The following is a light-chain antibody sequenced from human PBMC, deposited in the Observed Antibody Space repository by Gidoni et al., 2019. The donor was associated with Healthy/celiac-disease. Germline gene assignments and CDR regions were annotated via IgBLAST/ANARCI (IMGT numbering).Light chain of an antibody. V-gene: IGKV3-11*01. J-gene: IGKJ5*01. CDR3: PQRSNWPHVT. Sequence: EIVLTQSPATLSLSPGERATLSCRASQSVSSYLAWYQQKPGQAPRLLIYDASNRATGIPARFSCSVSGTDFTLTISSLEPEDFAVYYCPQRSNWPHVTFGQGTRLEIK. CDR2: DAS. CDR1: QSVSSY.